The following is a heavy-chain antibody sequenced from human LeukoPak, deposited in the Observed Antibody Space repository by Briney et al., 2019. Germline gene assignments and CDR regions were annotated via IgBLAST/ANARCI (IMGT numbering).Heavy chain of an antibody. CDR1: GASISGYY. V-gene: IGHV4-59*01. CDR2: IHSTGST. Sequence: SETLSLTCTVSGASISGYYWSWIRQSPGKTLEWIGYIHSTGSTNYNPSLKSRVTISADTSKNQFSLKLNSVTAAGTAVYYCTRDRYPLSNWSPGTLVTVSS. CDR3: TRDRYPLSN. J-gene: IGHJ4*02. D-gene: IGHD2-15*01.